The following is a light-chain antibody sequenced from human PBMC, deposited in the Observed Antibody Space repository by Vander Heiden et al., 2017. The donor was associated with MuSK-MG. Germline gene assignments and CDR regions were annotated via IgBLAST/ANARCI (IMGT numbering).Light chain of an antibody. J-gene: IGKJ3*01. CDR2: DAS. Sequence: DLKMTQSPSSLSASVGDRVTITCQASQDISNYLNWYQQKPGKAPKLLIYDASNLETGVPSRFSGSGSGTDFTFTISSLQPEDIATYYCQQDDNLPFTFGPGTKVDIK. CDR3: QQDDNLPFT. V-gene: IGKV1-33*01. CDR1: QDISNY.